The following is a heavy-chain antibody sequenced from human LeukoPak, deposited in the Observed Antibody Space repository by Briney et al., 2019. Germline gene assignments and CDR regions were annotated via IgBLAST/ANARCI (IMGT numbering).Heavy chain of an antibody. V-gene: IGHV3-23*01. D-gene: IGHD3-22*01. CDR1: GFTFSSYA. J-gene: IGHJ4*02. CDR2: ITTSGGST. Sequence: RPGGSLRLSCAASGFTFSSYAMSWVRQAPGKGLEWVSFITTSGGSTSYADSVEGRFTISRDNPRNTLYMQMNSLRDEDTAVYYCAIMHGYYDGSGYWVQWGQGTLVTVSS. CDR3: AIMHGYYDGSGYWVQ.